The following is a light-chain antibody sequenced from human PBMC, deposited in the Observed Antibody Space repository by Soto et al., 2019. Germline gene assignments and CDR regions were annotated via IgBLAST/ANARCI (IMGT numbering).Light chain of an antibody. J-gene: IGKJ5*01. CDR1: QDIGNF. CDR3: QQSYSTPLT. CDR2: AAS. V-gene: IGKV1-27*01. Sequence: DIQMTQSPSSLSAFVGDRVTITCRASQDIGNFLAWYQQKPGKVPKLLIYAASTLQSGVPSRFSGSGSGTDFTLTISSLQPEDVATYYCQQSYSTPLTFGRGTRLEIK.